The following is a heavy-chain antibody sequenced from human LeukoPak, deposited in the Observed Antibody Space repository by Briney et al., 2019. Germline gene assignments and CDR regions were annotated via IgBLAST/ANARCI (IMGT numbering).Heavy chain of an antibody. CDR3: AKDHPDWGSSFDN. CDR2: ISYDGSNK. CDR1: GFTFSSYG. D-gene: IGHD7-27*01. J-gene: IGHJ4*02. V-gene: IGHV3-30*18. Sequence: GGSLRLSCAASGFTFSSYGMPWVRQAPGKGLEWVAVISYDGSNKYYADSVKGRFTISRDNSKNTLYLQMNSLRAEDTAVYYCAKDHPDWGSSFDNWGQGTLVTVSS.